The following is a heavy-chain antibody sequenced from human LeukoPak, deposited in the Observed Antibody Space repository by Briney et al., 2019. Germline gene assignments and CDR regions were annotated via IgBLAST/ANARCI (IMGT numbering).Heavy chain of an antibody. V-gene: IGHV1-69*13. J-gene: IGHJ4*02. CDR3: ARRRIVATRSPIDY. D-gene: IGHD5-12*01. Sequence: SVKVSCKASGGTFSSYVVDWVRQAPGQGLEWMGRIIPAFGPANYAQKFQGRVTITADETTSTAYMELTSLRSEDTAVYYCARRRIVATRSPIDYWGQGTLVIVSS. CDR1: GGTFSSYV. CDR2: IIPAFGPA.